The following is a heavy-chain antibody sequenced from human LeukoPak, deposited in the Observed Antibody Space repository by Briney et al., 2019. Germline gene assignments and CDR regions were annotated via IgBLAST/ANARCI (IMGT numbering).Heavy chain of an antibody. CDR1: GFTFSSYA. Sequence: GGSLRLSCAASGFTFSSYAMSWVRQAPGKGLEWVAFIRYDGSNKYYTDSVKGRFTISRDNSRNTLYLQMDSLRAEDTAVYYCATTLGYCSSTSCYTPFGFWGQGTLVTVSP. CDR2: IRYDGSNK. D-gene: IGHD2-2*02. CDR3: ATTLGYCSSTSCYTPFGF. J-gene: IGHJ4*02. V-gene: IGHV3-30*02.